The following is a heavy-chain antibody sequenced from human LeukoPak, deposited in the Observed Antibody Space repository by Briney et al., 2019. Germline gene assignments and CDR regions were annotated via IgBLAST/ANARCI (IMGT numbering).Heavy chain of an antibody. V-gene: IGHV3-30*18. D-gene: IGHD3-22*01. CDR3: AKGGYYDSSGYYAGRGDAFDI. CDR1: GFTFSGSV. J-gene: IGHJ3*02. CDR2: ISYDGSNK. Sequence: GGSLRLSCAASGFTFSGSVMHWVRQASGKGLEWVAVISYDGSNKDYADSVKGRFTISRDNSKNTLHLQMNSLRAEDTAVYYCAKGGYYDSSGYYAGRGDAFDIWGQGTMVTVSS.